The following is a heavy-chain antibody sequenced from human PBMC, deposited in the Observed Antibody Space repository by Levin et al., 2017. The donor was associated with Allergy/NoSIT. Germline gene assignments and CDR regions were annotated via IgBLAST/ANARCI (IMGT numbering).Heavy chain of an antibody. V-gene: IGHV3-23*01. CDR2: ISGSGGST. CDR3: AKDRNRVRLVVTAIDF. D-gene: IGHD2-21*02. J-gene: IGHJ4*02. CDR1: GFSFNSYG. Sequence: GGSLRLSCAASGFSFNSYGMSWVRQAPGKGLEWVSVISGSGGSTYYADSVKGRFTISRDNSKNTLYLQMDSLRAEDTAVYYCAKDRNRVRLVVTAIDFWGQGTLVTVSS.